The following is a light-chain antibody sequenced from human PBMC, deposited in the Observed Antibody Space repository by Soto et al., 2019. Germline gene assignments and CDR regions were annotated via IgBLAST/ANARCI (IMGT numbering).Light chain of an antibody. V-gene: IGLV2-8*01. CDR2: EVN. CDR1: SSDVGDYNY. CDR3: SSFAGINNSDVI. Sequence: QSALTQPPSASGSPGQSVTISCTGTSSDVGDYNYVSWYQQHPGKAPKLMIYEVNQRPSGVPDRFSGSKSGNTASLTVSGLQAEDEADYYCSSFAGINNSDVIFGGGTKFTVL. J-gene: IGLJ2*01.